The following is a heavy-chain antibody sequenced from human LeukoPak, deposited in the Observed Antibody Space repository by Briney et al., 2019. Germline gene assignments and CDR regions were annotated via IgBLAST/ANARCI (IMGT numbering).Heavy chain of an antibody. CDR1: GFNFENFA. CDR2: ISYDGSNK. Sequence: PGKSLTLSCVVSGFNFENFAMHWVRQPLGKGLEWVAVISYDGSNKYYADSVKGRFTISRDNSKRTLFLQMNSLRAEDTAFYYCAKAELGVDTFFDYWGQGTLVTVSS. CDR3: AKAELGVDTFFDY. V-gene: IGHV3-30-3*01. J-gene: IGHJ4*02. D-gene: IGHD3-3*01.